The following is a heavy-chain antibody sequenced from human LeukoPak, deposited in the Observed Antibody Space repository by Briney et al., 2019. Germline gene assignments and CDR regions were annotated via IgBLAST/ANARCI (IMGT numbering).Heavy chain of an antibody. D-gene: IGHD6-13*01. Sequence: GGSLRLSCAASGFTFSSYAMSWVRQAPGKGLEWVSAISGSGGSTYYADSVKGRFTISRDNSKNTLYLQVNSLRAEDTAVYYCASSSSSWLRGYFDYWGQGTLVTVSS. V-gene: IGHV3-23*01. J-gene: IGHJ4*02. CDR1: GFTFSSYA. CDR3: ASSSSSWLRGYFDY. CDR2: ISGSGGST.